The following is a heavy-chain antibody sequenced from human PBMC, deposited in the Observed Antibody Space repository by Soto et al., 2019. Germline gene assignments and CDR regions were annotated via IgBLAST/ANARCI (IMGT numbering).Heavy chain of an antibody. CDR3: ARGGYSSSSEYYFDC. J-gene: IGHJ4*02. CDR1: GGSISRYY. Sequence: QVQLQESGPGLVKPSETLSLTCTVSGGSISRYYWSWIRQPPGKGLEWIAYIYYSGSTNYNPSLKSRVTISVDTSKNQFSLKLTSVTAADTAVYYCARGGYSSSSEYYFDCWGQGTLVTVSS. CDR2: IYYSGST. V-gene: IGHV4-59*01. D-gene: IGHD6-13*01.